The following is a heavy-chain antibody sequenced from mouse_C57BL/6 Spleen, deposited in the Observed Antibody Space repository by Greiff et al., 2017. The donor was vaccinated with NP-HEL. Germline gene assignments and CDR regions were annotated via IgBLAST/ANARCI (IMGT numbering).Heavy chain of an antibody. J-gene: IGHJ3*01. D-gene: IGHD2-4*01. CDR3: ARPHSDFGVCAY. V-gene: IGHV1-69*01. CDR1: GYTFTSYW. CDR2: IDPSDSYT. Sequence: QVQLQQPGAELVMPGASVKLSCKASGYTFTSYWMHWVKQRPGQGLEWIGEIDPSDSYTNYNQKFKGKSTLTVDKSSSTAYMQLSSLTSEDSAVYYCARPHSDFGVCAYSGQGTLVSVSA.